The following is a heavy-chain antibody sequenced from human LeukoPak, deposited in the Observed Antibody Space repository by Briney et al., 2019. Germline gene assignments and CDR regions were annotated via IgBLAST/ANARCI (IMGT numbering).Heavy chain of an antibody. D-gene: IGHD6-13*01. CDR3: VRASDILAAAGKYYFDY. J-gene: IGHJ4*02. CDR1: GYTFTGYY. CDR2: INPNSGGT. Sequence: ASVKVSCKASGYTFTGYYMHWVRQAPGQGLEWMGRINPNSGGTNYAQKFQGRVTMTRDTSISTAYMELSRLRSDDTAVYYCVRASDILAAAGKYYFDYWGQGTLVTVSS. V-gene: IGHV1-2*06.